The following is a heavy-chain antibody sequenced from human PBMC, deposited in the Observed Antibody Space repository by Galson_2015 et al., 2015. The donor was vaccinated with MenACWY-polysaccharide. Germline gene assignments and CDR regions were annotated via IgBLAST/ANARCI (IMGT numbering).Heavy chain of an antibody. J-gene: IGHJ4*01. CDR3: AKDRIYYSSSWFGAFDS. CDR1: GFTFSSFA. Sequence: LRLSCAASGFTFSSFAILWVRQAPGKGLEWVALISYDGNKKFYGDSVKGRFTISRDSSKNTVFLQMDSLTIEDTAVYYCAKDRIYYSSSWFGAFDSWGHGTLVAVSS. D-gene: IGHD3-10*01. V-gene: IGHV3-30*18. CDR2: ISYDGNKK.